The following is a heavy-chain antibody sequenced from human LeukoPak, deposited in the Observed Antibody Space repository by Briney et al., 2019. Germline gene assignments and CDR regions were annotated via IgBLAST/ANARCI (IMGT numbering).Heavy chain of an antibody. Sequence: PSETLSLTCTVSGGSISSYYWSWIRQPPGKGLEWIGYIYYSGSTNYNPSLKSRVTISVDTSKNQFSLKLSSVTAADTAVYYCARDSTVEMATISRAGYFDYWGQGTLVTVSS. D-gene: IGHD5-24*01. CDR2: IYYSGST. J-gene: IGHJ4*02. CDR1: GGSISSYY. V-gene: IGHV4-59*01. CDR3: ARDSTVEMATISRAGYFDY.